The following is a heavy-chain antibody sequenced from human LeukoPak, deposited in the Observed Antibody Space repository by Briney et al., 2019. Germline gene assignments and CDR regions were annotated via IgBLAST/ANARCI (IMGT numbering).Heavy chain of an antibody. Sequence: GGSLRLSCAASGFTFSSYSMNWVRQAPGKGLEWVSYISSSSSTIYYADSVKGRFTISRDNAKNSLYLQMNSLRAEDTAVYYCASDWDSGFWGQGTMVTVSS. CDR3: ASDWDSGF. J-gene: IGHJ3*01. CDR1: GFTFSSYS. D-gene: IGHD1-26*01. V-gene: IGHV3-48*04. CDR2: ISSSSSTI.